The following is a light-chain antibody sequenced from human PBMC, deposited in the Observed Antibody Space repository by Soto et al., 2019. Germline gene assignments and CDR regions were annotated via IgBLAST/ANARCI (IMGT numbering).Light chain of an antibody. V-gene: IGLV2-8*01. CDR3: SSFVHKNNLI. CDR1: SDDIGTYNY. J-gene: IGLJ2*01. Sequence: QSALTQPPSASGSPGQSVTISCTGTSDDIGTYNYVSWFQQHSGNAPKLIIYEVDKRPSGVPYRFSGSKSGNTASLTISGLQAEDEADYYCSSFVHKNNLIFGGGTKLTVL. CDR2: EVD.